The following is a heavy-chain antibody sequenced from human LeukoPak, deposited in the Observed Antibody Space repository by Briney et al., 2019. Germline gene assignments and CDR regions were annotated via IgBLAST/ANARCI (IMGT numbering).Heavy chain of an antibody. CDR1: GGSISSSSYY. V-gene: IGHV4-39*07. CDR3: ARGTSTSLNWFDP. CDR2: IYYSGSN. Sequence: SETLSLTCTVSGGSISSSSYYWGWIRQPPGKGLEWIGSIYYSGSNYYNPSLKSRVTISVDTSNNHFSLKLSSVTAADTAVYYCARGTSTSLNWFDPWGQGTLVTVSS. J-gene: IGHJ5*02. D-gene: IGHD2-2*01.